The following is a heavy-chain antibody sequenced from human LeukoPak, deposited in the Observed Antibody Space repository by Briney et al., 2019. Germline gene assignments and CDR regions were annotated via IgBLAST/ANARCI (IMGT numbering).Heavy chain of an antibody. D-gene: IGHD2-21*02. Sequence: SETLSLTCTVSGGSISSSSYYWGWIRQPPGKGLEWIGSIYYSGSTYYNPSLKSRVTISVDTSKNQFSLKLSSVTAADTAVYYCARGKGDSQPYYFDYWGQGTLVTVSS. CDR1: GGSISSSSYY. CDR3: ARGKGDSQPYYFDY. J-gene: IGHJ4*02. CDR2: IYYSGST. V-gene: IGHV4-39*07.